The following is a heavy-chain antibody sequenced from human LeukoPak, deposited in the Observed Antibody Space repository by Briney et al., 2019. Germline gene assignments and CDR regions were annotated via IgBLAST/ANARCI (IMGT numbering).Heavy chain of an antibody. V-gene: IGHV3-30*02. Sequence: GGSLRLSCAASGFTFSGYGIHWVRQAPGKGLEWVAFIRSDGSVKYYADSVKGRFTISRDNAKNSLYLQMNSLRAEDTAVYYCARASHSSGLERRPRAGGDPYRPFDPWGQGTLVTVSS. J-gene: IGHJ5*02. D-gene: IGHD1-1*01. CDR3: ARASHSSGLERRPRAGGDPYRPFDP. CDR2: IRSDGSVK. CDR1: GFTFSGYG.